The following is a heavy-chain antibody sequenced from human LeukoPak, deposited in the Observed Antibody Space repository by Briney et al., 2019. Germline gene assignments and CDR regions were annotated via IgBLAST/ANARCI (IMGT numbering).Heavy chain of an antibody. J-gene: IGHJ3*02. D-gene: IGHD6-19*01. CDR1: RGSISGYS. V-gene: IGHV4-59*12. CDR2: IYYSGDT. Sequence: SETLSLTCTVSRGSISGYSWSWIRQSPGGGLERIGYIYYSGDTAYNPSLRSRVTLSVDTSKNQFSLKLSSVTAADTAVYYCARDPIAVAGNWGAFDIWGQGTMVTVSS. CDR3: ARDPIAVAGNWGAFDI.